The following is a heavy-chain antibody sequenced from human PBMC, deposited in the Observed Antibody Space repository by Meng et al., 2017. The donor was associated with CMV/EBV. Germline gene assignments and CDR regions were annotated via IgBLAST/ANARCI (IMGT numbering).Heavy chain of an antibody. D-gene: IGHD1-26*01. Sequence: ASVKVSCKAPRNFFTRHAITWVRQAPGQGLEWMGIINPSGGSTSYAQKFQGRVTMTRDTSTSTVYMELSSLRSEDTAVYYCARGTLSGSSPAVFDYWGQGTLVTVSS. CDR1: RNFFTRHA. CDR3: ARGTLSGSSPAVFDY. CDR2: INPSGGST. J-gene: IGHJ4*02. V-gene: IGHV1-46*01.